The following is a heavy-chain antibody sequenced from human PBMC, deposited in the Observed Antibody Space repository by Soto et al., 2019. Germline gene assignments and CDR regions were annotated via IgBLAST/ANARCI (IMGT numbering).Heavy chain of an antibody. J-gene: IGHJ4*02. CDR2: ISAYSGNT. CDR3: ARDSPPSDY. CDR1: GYTFSSYA. Sequence: QVQLVQSGAEVKKPGASVKVSCKASGYTFSSYAITWVRQAPGQGLEWMAWISAYSGNTNYAQKFQGRVTIPPDTSTNTAYMELRSLSSDDTAVYYFARDSPPSDYWGQATLVTVSS. V-gene: IGHV1-18*01.